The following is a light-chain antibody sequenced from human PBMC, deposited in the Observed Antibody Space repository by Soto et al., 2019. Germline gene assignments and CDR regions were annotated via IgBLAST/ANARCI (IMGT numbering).Light chain of an antibody. CDR3: SSYTSSSTVV. CDR2: DVN. V-gene: IGLV2-14*01. Sequence: QSVLTQPASESGSPGQSITISCTGTRSDVGNYNYVSWYQQHPGEAPKLMIYDVNNRPSGVSNRFSGSKSGNTASLTISGLQAEDEADYYCSSYTSSSTVVFGGGTKLTVL. CDR1: RSDVGNYNY. J-gene: IGLJ2*01.